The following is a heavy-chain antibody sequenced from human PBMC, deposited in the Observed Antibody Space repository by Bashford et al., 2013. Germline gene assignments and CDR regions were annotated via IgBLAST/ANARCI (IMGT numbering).Heavy chain of an antibody. V-gene: IGHV4-39*07. CDR2: IYYSGST. D-gene: IGHD2-15*01. Sequence: SETLSLTCTVSGGSITGSPYYWGWIRQPPGKGLEWIATIYYSGSTNYNPSLKSRVTISVDTSKNQFSLKLNSVTAADTAVYYCARADYCSGGDCYRAFDIWGQGTMVTVSS. CDR1: GGSITGSPYY. J-gene: IGHJ3*02. CDR3: ARADYCSGGDCYRAFDI.